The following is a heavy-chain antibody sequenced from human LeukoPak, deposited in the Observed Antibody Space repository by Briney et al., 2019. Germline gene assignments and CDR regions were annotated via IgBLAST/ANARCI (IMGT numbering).Heavy chain of an antibody. Sequence: GRSLRLSCAASGFTFSSYAMHWVRQAPGKGLEWVAVISYDGSNKYYADSVKGRFTISRDNSKNTLYLQMNSRRAEDTAVYYCAREYQQLAFDYWGQGTLVTVSS. D-gene: IGHD6-13*01. V-gene: IGHV3-30-3*01. CDR1: GFTFSSYA. CDR2: ISYDGSNK. CDR3: AREYQQLAFDY. J-gene: IGHJ4*02.